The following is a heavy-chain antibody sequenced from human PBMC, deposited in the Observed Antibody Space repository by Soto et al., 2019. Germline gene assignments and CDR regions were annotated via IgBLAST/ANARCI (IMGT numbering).Heavy chain of an antibody. D-gene: IGHD3-10*01. J-gene: IGHJ4*02. Sequence: EVQLLESGGGLAQPGGSLRLSCAASGFKFDHHAMSWVRQAPGKGLEWVSGISASGGSKDHADSVKGRFTISRDDSKDTIYLQMDNLRADDTSIYYSAKDARSTCYYIDSWGQGILVTVSS. CDR1: GFKFDHHA. CDR2: ISASGGSK. V-gene: IGHV3-23*01. CDR3: AKDARSTCYYIDS.